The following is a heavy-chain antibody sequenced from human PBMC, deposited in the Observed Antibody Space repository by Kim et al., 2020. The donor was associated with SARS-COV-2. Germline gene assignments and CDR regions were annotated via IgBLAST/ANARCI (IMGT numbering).Heavy chain of an antibody. CDR2: IYYSGST. D-gene: IGHD2-2*02. CDR3: ARDFRYRGGAFDI. CDR1: GGSISSGGYY. V-gene: IGHV4-31*03. J-gene: IGHJ3*02. Sequence: SETLSLTCTVSGGSISSGGYYWSWIRQHPGKGLEWIGYIYYSGSTYYNPSLKSRVTISVDTSKNQFSLKLTSVTAADTAVYYCARDFRYRGGAFDIWGQGTMVTVSS.